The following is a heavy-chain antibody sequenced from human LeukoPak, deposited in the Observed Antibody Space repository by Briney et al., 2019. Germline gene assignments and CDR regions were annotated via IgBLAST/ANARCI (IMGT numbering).Heavy chain of an antibody. CDR2: INHSGST. Sequence: SETLSLTCAVYGGSFSGYYWSWIRQPPGKGLEWIGEINHSGSTNHNPPLKSRVNISVETSKNQFSLMLRSVTAADTAVYYCAVVGARGYFDYWGQGGLVTVSS. CDR1: GGSFSGYY. J-gene: IGHJ4*02. V-gene: IGHV4-34*01. D-gene: IGHD1-26*01. CDR3: AVVGARGYFDY.